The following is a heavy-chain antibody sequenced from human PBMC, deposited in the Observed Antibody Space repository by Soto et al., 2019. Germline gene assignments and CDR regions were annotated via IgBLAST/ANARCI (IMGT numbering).Heavy chain of an antibody. CDR3: VRDYKNCSGGSCYPRYYFDY. V-gene: IGHV1-46*01. J-gene: IGHJ4*02. Sequence: QVQLVQSGAEVKKPGASVKVSCKASGYTFTSYYMHWVRQAPGQGLEWMGIINPSGGSTSYAQKFQGRVTMTRDTSTSTVYMELSSLRSEDTAVYYCVRDYKNCSGGSCYPRYYFDYWGQGTLVTVSS. D-gene: IGHD2-15*01. CDR2: INPSGGST. CDR1: GYTFTSYY.